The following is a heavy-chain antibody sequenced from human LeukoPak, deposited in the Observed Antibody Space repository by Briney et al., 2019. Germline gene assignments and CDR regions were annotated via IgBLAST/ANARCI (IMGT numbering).Heavy chain of an antibody. CDR1: GFAFSSTR. CDR2: SSTVSGNN. Sequence: HLGGSLRPSCAASGFAFSSTRIHWGRQAPGKGLEWLSNSSTVSGNNYYADSVKGRFTISRDNAKSSLNLQMSSLRAEDTAVYFCATTGNFYDMDVWGKGTTVTVSS. V-gene: IGHV3-48*04. D-gene: IGHD1-1*01. CDR3: ATTGNFYDMDV. J-gene: IGHJ6*03.